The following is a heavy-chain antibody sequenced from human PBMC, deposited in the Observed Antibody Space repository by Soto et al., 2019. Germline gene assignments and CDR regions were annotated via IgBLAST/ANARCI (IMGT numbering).Heavy chain of an antibody. CDR3: VRDSPTNLEDADGVASFFDP. J-gene: IGHJ5*02. V-gene: IGHV3-74*01. CDR1: GFNFNFFW. Sequence: EVLLVESGGGLVQPGGSLRLSCAASGFNFNFFWMHWVRQAPGKGLVWVARINVDGSTTNYADSVQGRFTISRDNAKNTLFLQMNSLTVEETAVYFCVRDSPTNLEDADGVASFFDPWGQGTLVTVSS. CDR2: INVDGSTT. D-gene: IGHD2-8*01.